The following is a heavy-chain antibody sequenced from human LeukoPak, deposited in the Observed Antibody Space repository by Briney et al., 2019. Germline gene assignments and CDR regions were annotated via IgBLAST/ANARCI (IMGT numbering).Heavy chain of an antibody. V-gene: IGHV4-31*03. J-gene: IGHJ5*02. CDR2: IYYSGST. Sequence: PSETLSLTCTVSGGSISSGGYYWSWIRQHPGRGLEWIGYIYYSGSTYYNPSLKSRVTISVDTSKNQFSLKLSSVTAADTAVYYCARERPERNWFDPWGQGTLVTVSS. CDR1: GGSISSGGYY. CDR3: ARERPERNWFDP.